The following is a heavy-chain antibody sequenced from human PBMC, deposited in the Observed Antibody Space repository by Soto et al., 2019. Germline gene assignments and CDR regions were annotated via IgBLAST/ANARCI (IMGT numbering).Heavy chain of an antibody. CDR2: IYYSGST. CDR3: ARDAPLTDIYYYDSSGYLSGA. D-gene: IGHD3-22*01. CDR1: GGSVSSGSYY. V-gene: IGHV4-61*01. Sequence: SETLSLTCTVSGGSVSSGSYYWSWIRQPPGKGLEWIGYIYYSGSTNYNPSLKSRVTISVDTSKNQFSLKLSSVTAADTAVYYCARDAPLTDIYYYDSSGYLSGAWGQGTMVTVSS. J-gene: IGHJ3*01.